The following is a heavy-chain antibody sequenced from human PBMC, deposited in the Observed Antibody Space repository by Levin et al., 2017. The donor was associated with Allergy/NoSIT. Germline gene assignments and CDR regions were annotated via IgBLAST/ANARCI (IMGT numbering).Heavy chain of an antibody. D-gene: IGHD1-26*01. Sequence: GESLKISCKGSGFKFSNYWIGWVRQKPGKGMERMGIIYPGDSDTRYNPSFQGQVTISADKSTATAYLQWNNVKTSDTAPYFCARVYTGSYPDAFDVWGQGTRVTVSS. CDR2: IYPGDSDT. J-gene: IGHJ3*01. CDR3: ARVYTGSYPDAFDV. V-gene: IGHV5-51*01. CDR1: GFKFSNYW.